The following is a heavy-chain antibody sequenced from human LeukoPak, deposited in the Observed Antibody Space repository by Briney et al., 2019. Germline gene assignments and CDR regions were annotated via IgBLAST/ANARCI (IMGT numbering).Heavy chain of an antibody. D-gene: IGHD4/OR15-4a*01. J-gene: IGHJ4*02. CDR1: GFTFSSYG. Sequence: PGGSLRLSCAASGFTFSSYGMHWVRQAPGKGLEWVSAISGSGGSTYYADSVKGRITISRDNSKNTLYLQMNSLRAEDTAVYYCAKRGYGAVYYFDYWGQGTLVTVSS. V-gene: IGHV3-23*01. CDR3: AKRGYGAVYYFDY. CDR2: ISGSGGST.